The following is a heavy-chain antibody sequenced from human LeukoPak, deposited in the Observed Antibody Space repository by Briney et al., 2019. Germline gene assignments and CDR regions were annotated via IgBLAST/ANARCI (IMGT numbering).Heavy chain of an antibody. CDR1: GFTFRSSE. Sequence: TGGSLRLSCAASGFTFRSSEMNWVCQAPGKGLEWVSYISSSGTTIYYADSVKGRFTISRDNAKNSLYLQMNSLRAEDTAIYYCAGGGWRDWGQGTLVTVSS. CDR3: AGGGWRD. J-gene: IGHJ4*02. CDR2: ISSSGTTI. V-gene: IGHV3-48*03.